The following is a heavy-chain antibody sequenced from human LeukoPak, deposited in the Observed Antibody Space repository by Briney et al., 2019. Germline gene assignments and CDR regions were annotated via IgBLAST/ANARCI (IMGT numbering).Heavy chain of an antibody. CDR2: IYYSGST. Sequence: SETLSLTCTVSGGSISSSSYYWGGIGQPPGRGLEWIGSIYYSGSTYYNPSLKSRVTISVDTSKNQFSLKLSSVTAADTAVYYCARGNYDYVWGEIDYWGQGTLVTVSS. D-gene: IGHD3-16*01. V-gene: IGHV4-39*01. CDR3: ARGNYDYVWGEIDY. CDR1: GGSISSSSYY. J-gene: IGHJ4*02.